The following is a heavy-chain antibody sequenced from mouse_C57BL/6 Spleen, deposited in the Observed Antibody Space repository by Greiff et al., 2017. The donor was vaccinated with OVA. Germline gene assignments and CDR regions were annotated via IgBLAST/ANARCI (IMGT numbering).Heavy chain of an antibody. CDR3: ARDYYGSSSDWYFEV. CDR2: ISSGSSTI. J-gene: IGHJ1*03. CDR1: GFTFSDYG. Sequence: EVMLVESGGGLVKPGGSLKLSCAASGFTFSDYGMHWVRQAPEKGLEWVAYISSGSSTIYYADTVKGRFTITRDNAKNTLFLQMTSLRSEDTAMYYCARDYYGSSSDWYFEVWGTGTTVTVSS. D-gene: IGHD1-1*01. V-gene: IGHV5-17*01.